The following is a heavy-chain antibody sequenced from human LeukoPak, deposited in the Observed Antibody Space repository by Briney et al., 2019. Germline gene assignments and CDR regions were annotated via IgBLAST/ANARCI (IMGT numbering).Heavy chain of an antibody. J-gene: IGHJ4*02. CDR2: IDPKDADT. Sequence: GESLKISCQGLGFNFPSFWISWVRQKPGKGLEWMGRIDPKDADTNYSPAFQGHVSLSVDQSNTTVYLQWSSLRASDTAIYYCARHYDYAPGTLCGQGTLVTVSS. CDR3: ARHYDYAPGTL. V-gene: IGHV5-10-1*01. D-gene: IGHD3-10*01. CDR1: GFNFPSFW.